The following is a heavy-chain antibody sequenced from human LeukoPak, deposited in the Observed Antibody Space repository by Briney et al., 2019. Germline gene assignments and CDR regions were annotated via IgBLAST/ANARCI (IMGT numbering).Heavy chain of an antibody. V-gene: IGHV3-15*01. J-gene: IGHJ4*02. CDR1: GFSFTNAW. D-gene: IGHD5-24*01. CDR2: IKSKSDGGTT. CDR3: AKVQEMDTILPPFHY. Sequence: PGGSLRLSCAASGFSFTNAWMTWVRQAPGKGLEWVARIKSKSDGGTTDYAAPVKGRFTVSRDDSTNTLYLQVNSLRAADTAIYYCAKVQEMDTILPPFHYWGQGTLVTVSS.